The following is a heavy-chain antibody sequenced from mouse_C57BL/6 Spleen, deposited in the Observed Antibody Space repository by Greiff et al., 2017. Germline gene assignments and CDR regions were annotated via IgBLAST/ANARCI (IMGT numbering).Heavy chain of an antibody. Sequence: EVKVEESGGGLVKPGGSLKLSCAASGFTFSSYAMSWVRQTPEKRLEWVATISDGGSYTYYPDNVKGRFTISRDNAKNNLYLQMSHLKSEDTAMYYCARDPRSNYGYFDYWGQGTTLTVSS. V-gene: IGHV5-4*01. CDR3: ARDPRSNYGYFDY. J-gene: IGHJ2*01. D-gene: IGHD2-5*01. CDR1: GFTFSSYA. CDR2: ISDGGSYT.